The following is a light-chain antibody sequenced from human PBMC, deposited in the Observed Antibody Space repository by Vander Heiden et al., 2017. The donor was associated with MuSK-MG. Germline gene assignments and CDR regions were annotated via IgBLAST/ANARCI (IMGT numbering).Light chain of an antibody. Sequence: EIVLTQSPATLSLSPGESATLSCRASQSVSSDLAGYQQKPGQAPRLLIYDASNRATGIPARFSGSGSGTDFTLTISSLEPEDFAVYYCQQRSNWPRVTFGQGTRLEIK. CDR1: QSVSSD. J-gene: IGKJ5*01. V-gene: IGKV3-11*01. CDR2: DAS. CDR3: QQRSNWPRVT.